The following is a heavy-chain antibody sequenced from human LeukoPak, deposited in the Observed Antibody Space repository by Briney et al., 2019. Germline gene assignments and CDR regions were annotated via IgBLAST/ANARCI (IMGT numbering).Heavy chain of an antibody. J-gene: IGHJ4*02. CDR2: ISSSSSYI. V-gene: IGHV3-21*01. Sequence: GGSLRLSCAASGFTYSSYSMNWVRQAPGKGLEWVSSISSSSSYIYYADSVKGRFTISRDNAKNSLYLQMNSLRAEDTAVYYCARVGIAVAGTKGFDYWGQGTLVTVSS. CDR3: ARVGIAVAGTKGFDY. D-gene: IGHD6-19*01. CDR1: GFTYSSYS.